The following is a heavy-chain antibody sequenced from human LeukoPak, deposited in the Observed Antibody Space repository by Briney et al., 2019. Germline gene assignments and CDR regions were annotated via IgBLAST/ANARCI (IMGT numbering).Heavy chain of an antibody. CDR3: ARTSIAVVGGSFDH. D-gene: IGHD6-19*01. CDR1: GYTFTSYG. J-gene: IGHJ4*02. V-gene: IGHV1-18*01. Sequence: GASVTVSFKASGYTFTSYGISWVRHAPGQGGEGMGWISAYHGNTNYSQKLQGRVTMTTHPSTSTAYMELRSLRSDDTAVYYCARTSIAVVGGSFDHWGQGTLVTVSS. CDR2: ISAYHGNT.